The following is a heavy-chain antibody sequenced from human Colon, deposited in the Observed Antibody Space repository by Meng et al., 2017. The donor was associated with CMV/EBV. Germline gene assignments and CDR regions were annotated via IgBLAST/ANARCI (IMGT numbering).Heavy chain of an antibody. V-gene: IGHV3-21*01. J-gene: IGHJ4*02. Sequence: GESLKISCAASGFSFSTYSMNWVRQAPGKGLEWVSSISSGSSGIYYTDSVKGRFTISRDNAKNSLYLQMDSLRAEDTAVYYCASYTWSQLCIWGQGTLVTVSS. CDR1: GFSFSTYS. CDR2: ISSGSSGI. CDR3: ASYTWSQLCI. D-gene: IGHD2-21*02.